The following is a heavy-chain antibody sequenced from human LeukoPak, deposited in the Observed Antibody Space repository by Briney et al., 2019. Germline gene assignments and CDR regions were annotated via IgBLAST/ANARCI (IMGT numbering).Heavy chain of an antibody. CDR1: GGSISTYY. CDR3: ARGSGTWDSAFDI. D-gene: IGHD1-1*01. J-gene: IGHJ3*02. CDR2: IYHSGST. Sequence: SETLSLTCTVSGGSISTYYWNWIRQPPGKGLEWIGYIYHSGSTNYNPSLQSRVTISVDTSKNQFSLNLNSVTAADTAVYYCARGSGTWDSAFDIWGQGTMVTVSS. V-gene: IGHV4-59*01.